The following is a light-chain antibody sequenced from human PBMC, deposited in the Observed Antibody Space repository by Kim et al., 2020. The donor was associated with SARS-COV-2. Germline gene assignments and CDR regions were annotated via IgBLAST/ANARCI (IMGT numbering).Light chain of an antibody. J-gene: IGLJ3*02. Sequence: APGTTARITCGGNNIGSNSVHWYQQKPGQAPVLVIYYDSDRPSGIPERFSGSNSANTATLTITGVEAGDEADYYCQVWDSSSDHRVFGGGTQLTVL. CDR1: NIGSNS. CDR2: YDS. V-gene: IGLV3-21*04. CDR3: QVWDSSSDHRV.